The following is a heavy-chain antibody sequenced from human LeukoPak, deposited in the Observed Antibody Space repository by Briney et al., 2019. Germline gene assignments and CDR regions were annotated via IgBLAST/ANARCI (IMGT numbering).Heavy chain of an antibody. D-gene: IGHD4-23*01. CDR2: MNPNSGNT. J-gene: IGHJ6*02. CDR1: GYTFTSYY. CDR3: ARGYGGNSAVSYYGMDV. V-gene: IGHV1-8*02. Sequence: VASVKVSCKASGYTFTSYYMHWVRQAPGQGLEWMGWMNPNSGNTGYAQKFQGRVTMTRNTSISTAYMELSSLRSEDTAVYYCARGYGGNSAVSYYGMDVWGQGTTVTVSS.